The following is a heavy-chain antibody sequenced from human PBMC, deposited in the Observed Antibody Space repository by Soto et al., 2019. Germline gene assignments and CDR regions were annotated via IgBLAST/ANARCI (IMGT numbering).Heavy chain of an antibody. CDR3: AKDTGWLQLLNWIDP. CDR1: GFTFSSYG. V-gene: IGHV3-30*18. J-gene: IGHJ5*02. CDR2: ISYDGSNK. Sequence: PGGSLRLSCAASGFTFSSYGMHWVRQAPGKGLEWVAVISYDGSNKYYADSVKGRFTISRDNSKNTLYLQMNSLRAEDTAVYYCAKDTGWLQLLNWIDPWGQGSRVTVAS. D-gene: IGHD5-12*01.